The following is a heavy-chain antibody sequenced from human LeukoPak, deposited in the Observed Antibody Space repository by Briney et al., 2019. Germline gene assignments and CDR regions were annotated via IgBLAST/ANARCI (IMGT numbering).Heavy chain of an antibody. CDR1: GGSISSYY. CDR2: IYSTGST. D-gene: IGHD6-13*01. CDR3: ARQIASAGTAGSDF. V-gene: IGHV4-4*07. Sequence: SETLSPTCTVSGGSISSYYWSWIRQPAGKGLEWIGRIYSTGSTNYNPSLKSRVTMSVDTSKNQFSLRLRSVTAADTAVYYCARQIASAGTAGSDFWGQGALVTVSS. J-gene: IGHJ4*02.